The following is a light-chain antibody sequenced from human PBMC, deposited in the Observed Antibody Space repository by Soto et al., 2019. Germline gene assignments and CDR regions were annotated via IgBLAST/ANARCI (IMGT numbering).Light chain of an antibody. Sequence: IVLTQSAATLSLSPGERATLSCRASQSVRNSLLAWYQQKPGQPPRLLIYDASTRATATPERFSGSGSGTDFTLTISRLEPEDFAVYYCLQYDSIGQTFGQGTKVDIK. V-gene: IGKV3-20*01. CDR3: LQYDSIGQT. CDR2: DAS. J-gene: IGKJ1*01. CDR1: QSVRNSL.